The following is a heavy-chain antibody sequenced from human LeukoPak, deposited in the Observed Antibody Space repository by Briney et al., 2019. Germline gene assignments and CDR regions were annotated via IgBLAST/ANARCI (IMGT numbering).Heavy chain of an antibody. J-gene: IGHJ4*02. V-gene: IGHV3-48*01. CDR3: ARDLRITMVRGVKY. Sequence: PGGSLRLSCAASGFTFSSYSMNWVRQAPGKGLEWVSYISSSSSTMYYADSVKGRFTISRDNAKNSLYLQMNSLRAEDTAVYYCARDLRITMVRGVKYWGQGTLVTVSS. CDR1: GFTFSSYS. D-gene: IGHD3-10*01. CDR2: ISSSSSTM.